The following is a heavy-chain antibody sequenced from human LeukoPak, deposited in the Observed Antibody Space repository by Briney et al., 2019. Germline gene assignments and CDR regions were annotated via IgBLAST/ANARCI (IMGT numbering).Heavy chain of an antibody. V-gene: IGHV1-2*02. CDR1: GYTFTGYY. D-gene: IGHD3-3*01. J-gene: IGHJ3*02. CDR3: ASRGRITIFGVVPHDAFDI. CDR2: INPNSGGT. Sequence: ASVKVSCKASGYTFTGYYMHWVRQAPGQGLEWMGWINPNSGGTNYAQKFQGRVTMTRDTSISTAYMELSRLRSDDTAVYYCASRGRITIFGVVPHDAFDIWGQGTMITVSS.